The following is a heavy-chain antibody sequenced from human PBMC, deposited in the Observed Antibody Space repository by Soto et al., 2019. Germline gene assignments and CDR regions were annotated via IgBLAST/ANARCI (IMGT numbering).Heavy chain of an antibody. V-gene: IGHV1-18*01. Sequence: QVQLVQSGAEVKKPGASVKVSCKASGYTFTSYGISWVRQAPGQGLEWMGWISAYNGNTNYAQKLQGRVTMTTDTSTSTAYMELRSLRSDDTAVYYCARDRCGTSCSVRGYYYYGMDVWGQGTTVTVSS. D-gene: IGHD2-2*01. CDR1: GYTFTSYG. J-gene: IGHJ6*02. CDR2: ISAYNGNT. CDR3: ARDRCGTSCSVRGYYYYGMDV.